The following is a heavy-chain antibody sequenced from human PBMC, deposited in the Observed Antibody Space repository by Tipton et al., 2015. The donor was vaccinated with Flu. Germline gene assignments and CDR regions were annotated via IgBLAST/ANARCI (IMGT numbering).Heavy chain of an antibody. V-gene: IGHV4-59*08. Sequence: TLSLTCTVSGGSISSYYWSWIRQPPGKGLEWIGYIYYSGSTNYNPSLKSRVTISVDTSKNQFSPKLSSVTAADTAVYYCARRGYCSSTSCYEGEDWFDPWGQGTLVTVSS. CDR1: GGSISSYY. J-gene: IGHJ5*02. CDR3: ARRGYCSSTSCYEGEDWFDP. CDR2: IYYSGST. D-gene: IGHD2-2*01.